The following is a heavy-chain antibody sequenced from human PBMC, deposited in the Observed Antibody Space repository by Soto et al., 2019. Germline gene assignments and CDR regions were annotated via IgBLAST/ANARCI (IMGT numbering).Heavy chain of an antibody. D-gene: IGHD3-10*01. CDR1: GGSISSSSYY. CDR3: ASRRGLWFGTGYYYYGMDV. J-gene: IGHJ6*02. Sequence: SETLSLTCTVSGGSISSSSYYWGWIRQPPGKGLEWIGSIYYSGSTYYNPSLKSRVTISVDTSKNQFSLKLSSVTAADTAVYYCASRRGLWFGTGYYYYGMDVWGQGTTVTSP. V-gene: IGHV4-39*01. CDR2: IYYSGST.